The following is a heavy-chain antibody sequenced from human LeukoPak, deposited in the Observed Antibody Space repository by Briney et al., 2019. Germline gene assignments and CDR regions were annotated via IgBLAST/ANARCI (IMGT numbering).Heavy chain of an antibody. CDR3: ARGSGWYPY. CDR1: GGSISSGGYY. J-gene: IGHJ4*02. V-gene: IGHV4-31*03. D-gene: IGHD6-19*01. CDR2: IYYSGST. Sequence: SETLSLTCTVSGGSISSGGYYWSWIRQHPGKGLEWIGYIYYSGSTYYNPSLKSRVTISVDTSINQFSLKVNSVTAADTAVYFCARGSGWYPYWGQGTLVTVSS.